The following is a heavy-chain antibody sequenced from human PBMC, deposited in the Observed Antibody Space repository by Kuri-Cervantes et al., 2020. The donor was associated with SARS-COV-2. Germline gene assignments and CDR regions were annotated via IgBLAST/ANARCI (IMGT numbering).Heavy chain of an antibody. D-gene: IGHD4/OR15-4a*01. CDR1: GGSISSGSYY. Sequence: SETLSLTCTVSGGSISSGSYYWSWIRQPAGKGLEWIGRYYNSGNTNYSPSLKSRVTMSLDTSKNQFSLKLSSVTAADTAVYYCARDPNANHNNWFDPWGQGTLVTVSS. CDR2: YYNSGNT. V-gene: IGHV4-61*10. CDR3: ARDPNANHNNWFDP. J-gene: IGHJ5*02.